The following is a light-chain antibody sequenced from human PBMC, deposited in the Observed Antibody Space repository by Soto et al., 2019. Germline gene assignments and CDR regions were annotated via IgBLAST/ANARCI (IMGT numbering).Light chain of an antibody. CDR1: ELGDKY. J-gene: IGLJ1*01. Sequence: SYELNQPPSVSVSPGQTASITCSGNELGDKYACWYQQKPGQSPVLVIYQDTKRSSGIPERFAGSTSGNTATLTITGTQALDEADYYCQALDSGTFVFGTGTKLTVL. CDR2: QDT. V-gene: IGLV3-1*01. CDR3: QALDSGTFV.